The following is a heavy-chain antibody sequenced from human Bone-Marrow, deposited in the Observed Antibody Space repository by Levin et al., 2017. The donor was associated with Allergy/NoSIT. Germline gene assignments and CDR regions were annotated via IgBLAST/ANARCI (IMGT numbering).Heavy chain of an antibody. V-gene: IGHV3-7*01. CDR2: INQEGTEK. J-gene: IGHJ4*02. CDR3: TRGDNDYGDYDRGRNYYFDF. Sequence: GGSLRLSCAASGFTFRDYWMTWVRAAPGKGLEWGANINQEGTEKYDVDAVKGRFTISRDNAKKSLYLQLKSLRAEDTAVYYCTRGDNDYGDYDRGRNYYFDFWGLGTLVTVSS. CDR1: GFTFRDYW. D-gene: IGHD4-17*01.